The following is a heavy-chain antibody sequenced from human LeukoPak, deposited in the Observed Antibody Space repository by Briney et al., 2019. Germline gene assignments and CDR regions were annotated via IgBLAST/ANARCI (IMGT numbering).Heavy chain of an antibody. J-gene: IGHJ4*02. CDR1: GFTFSSYE. D-gene: IGHD2-21*02. CDR3: ARALQEMTAQPVDY. V-gene: IGHV3-48*03. Sequence: PGGSLRLSCAASGFTFSSYEMNWVRQAPGKGLEWVSYISSSGSTIYYADSVKGRFTISRDNAKNSLYLQMNSLRAEDTAVYYCARALQEMTAQPVDYWGQGTLVTVSS. CDR2: ISSSGSTI.